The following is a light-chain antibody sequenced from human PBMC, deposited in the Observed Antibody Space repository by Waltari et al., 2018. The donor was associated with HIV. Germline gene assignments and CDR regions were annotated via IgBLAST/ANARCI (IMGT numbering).Light chain of an antibody. V-gene: IGLV3-21*02. CDR1: NFGSNR. J-gene: IGLJ3*02. CDR2: DDT. Sequence: SHVLTQPPSVSVAPGQPARITCGGNNFGSNRVHWYQQKPGQAPVLVVYDDTDRPSGIPERFSGSNSGNTATLTISRVEAGDEADYYCQVWDTSGDPWVFGGGTKLTVL. CDR3: QVWDTSGDPWV.